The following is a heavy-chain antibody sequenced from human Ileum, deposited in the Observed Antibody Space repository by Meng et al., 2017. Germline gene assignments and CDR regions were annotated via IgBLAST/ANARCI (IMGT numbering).Heavy chain of an antibody. Sequence: HDSWPGLVRPSGTLSLTCHLTGASVIINNAGWGWIRQPPGKGLEWIGYVRSNHNPSLKSRVTISVDTSKNQFFLTLNSVTAADTSIYYCARDHWGALDYWGQGILVTVSS. D-gene: IGHD7-27*01. CDR3: ARDHWGALDY. CDR1: GASVIINNAG. CDR2: VRS. V-gene: IGHV4-61*01. J-gene: IGHJ4*02.